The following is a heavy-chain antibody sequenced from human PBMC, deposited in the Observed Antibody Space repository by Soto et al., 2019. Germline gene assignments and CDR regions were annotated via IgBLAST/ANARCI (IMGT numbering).Heavy chain of an antibody. CDR1: GGTFSSYA. CDR2: IIPIFGTA. CDR3: AGGQYSSSWYITDAFDI. V-gene: IGHV1-69*13. D-gene: IGHD6-13*01. J-gene: IGHJ3*02. Sequence: SVKVSCKASGGTFSSYAISWVRQAPGQGLEWMGGIIPIFGTANYAQKFQGRVTITADESTSTAYMELSSLRSEDTAVYYCAGGQYSSSWYITDAFDIWGQGTMVTVSS.